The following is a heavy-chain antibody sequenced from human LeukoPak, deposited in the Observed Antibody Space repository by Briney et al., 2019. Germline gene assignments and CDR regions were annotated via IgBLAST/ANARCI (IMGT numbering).Heavy chain of an antibody. Sequence: SETLSLTCTVSGDSIRRDNYYWGWIRQPPGKGLEWIGSIYYSGSTNYNPSLKSRVTISVDTSKNQFSLKLSSVTAADTAVYYCASPGRLVDTAMVEGYYYGMDVWGQGTTVTVSS. J-gene: IGHJ6*02. V-gene: IGHV4-39*07. CDR1: GDSIRRDNYY. CDR2: IYYSGST. CDR3: ASPGRLVDTAMVEGYYYGMDV. D-gene: IGHD5-18*01.